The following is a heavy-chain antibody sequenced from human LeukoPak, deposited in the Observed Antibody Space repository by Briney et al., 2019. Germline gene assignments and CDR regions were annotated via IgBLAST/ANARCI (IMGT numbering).Heavy chain of an antibody. Sequence: AGGSLRLSCAASTLTFGSYVMTWVRQAPGKGLEWVAIVSGSGGTTDYADSVKGRFTISRDNAKNTLYLQMNSLRAEDTAVYYCARDGGSYYGDAFDIWGQGTMVTVSS. CDR1: TLTFGSYV. CDR3: ARDGGSYYGDAFDI. V-gene: IGHV3-23*01. J-gene: IGHJ3*02. CDR2: VSGSGGTT. D-gene: IGHD1-26*01.